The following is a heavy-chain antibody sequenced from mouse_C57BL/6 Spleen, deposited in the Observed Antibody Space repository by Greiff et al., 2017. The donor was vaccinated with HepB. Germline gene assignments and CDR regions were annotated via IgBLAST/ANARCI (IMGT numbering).Heavy chain of an antibody. V-gene: IGHV1-15*01. CDR2: IDPETGGT. Sequence: VNVVESGAELVRPGASVTLSCKASGYTFTDYEMHWVKQTPVHGLEWIGAIDPETGGTAYNQKFKGKAILTADKSSSTAYMELRSLTSEDSAVYYCTRSYYGSSDYWGQGTTLTVSS. D-gene: IGHD1-1*01. J-gene: IGHJ2*01. CDR3: TRSYYGSSDY. CDR1: GYTFTDYE.